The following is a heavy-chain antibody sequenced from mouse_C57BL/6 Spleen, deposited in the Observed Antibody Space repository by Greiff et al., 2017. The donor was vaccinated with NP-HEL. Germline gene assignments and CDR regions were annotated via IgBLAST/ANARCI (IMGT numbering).Heavy chain of an antibody. D-gene: IGHD1-1*01. CDR1: GYTFTSYW. V-gene: IGHV1-59*01. J-gene: IGHJ2*01. Sequence: QVQLQQPGAELVRPGTSVKLSCKASGYTFTSYWMHWVKQRPGQGLEWIGVIDPSDSYTNYNQKFKGKATLTVDTSSSTAYMQLSSLTSEDSAVYYCARTGITTVVADYFDYWGQGTTLTVSS. CDR3: ARTGITTVVADYFDY. CDR2: IDPSDSYT.